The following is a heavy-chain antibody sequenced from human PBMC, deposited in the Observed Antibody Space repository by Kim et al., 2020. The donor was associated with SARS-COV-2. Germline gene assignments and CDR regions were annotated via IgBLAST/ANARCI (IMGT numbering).Heavy chain of an antibody. Sequence: SVKVSCKASGGTFSSYAISWVRQAPGQGLEWMGRIIPILGIANYAQKFQGRVTITADKSTSTAYMELSSLRSEDTAVYYCVYDSSGGIQHWGQGTLVTV. CDR2: IIPILGIA. J-gene: IGHJ1*01. CDR3: VYDSSGGIQH. CDR1: GGTFSSYA. V-gene: IGHV1-69*04. D-gene: IGHD3-22*01.